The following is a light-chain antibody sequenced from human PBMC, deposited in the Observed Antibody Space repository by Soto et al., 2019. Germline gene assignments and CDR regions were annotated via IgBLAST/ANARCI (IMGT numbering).Light chain of an antibody. J-gene: IGKJ1*01. CDR2: DAS. CDR3: QQRTNKFWT. CDR1: QSVSSY. Sequence: EIVLTQSPATLSLSPGERATLSCRASQSVSSYLAWYQQKPGQAPRLLIYDASTRATGIPARFSGSGSGTDFTLTISSLEPEDFAVYYCQQRTNKFWTFGQGTKVEIK. V-gene: IGKV3-11*01.